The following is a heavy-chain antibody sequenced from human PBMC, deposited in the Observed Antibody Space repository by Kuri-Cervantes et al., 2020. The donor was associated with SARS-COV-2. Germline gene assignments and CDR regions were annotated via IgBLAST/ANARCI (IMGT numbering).Heavy chain of an antibody. J-gene: IGHJ5*02. Sequence: SETLSLTCTVSGGSISSGDYYWSWIRQPPGKGLEWIGYIYYSGSTYYNPSLKSRVTISVDTSKNQFSLKLSSVTAADTAVYYCARAKGIAVAGTIVWFDPRGQGTLVTVSS. D-gene: IGHD6-19*01. V-gene: IGHV4-30-4*08. CDR3: ARAKGIAVAGTIVWFDP. CDR1: GGSISSGDYY. CDR2: IYYSGST.